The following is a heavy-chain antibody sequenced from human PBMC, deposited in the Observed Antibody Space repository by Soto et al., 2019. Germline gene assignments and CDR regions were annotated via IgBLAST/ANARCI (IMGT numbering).Heavy chain of an antibody. CDR3: ASRHSSPYFDY. CDR1: GGSISSGDYY. Sequence: QVQLQESGPGLVKPSQTLSLTCIVSGGSISSGDYYWSWIRQPPGKGLEWIGSIYYSGSTYYNPSLKSRVAISVDTSKNQFSLKLNSVTAADTAVYYCASRHSSPYFDYWGQGTLVTVSS. J-gene: IGHJ4*02. D-gene: IGHD6-13*01. V-gene: IGHV4-30-4*01. CDR2: IYYSGST.